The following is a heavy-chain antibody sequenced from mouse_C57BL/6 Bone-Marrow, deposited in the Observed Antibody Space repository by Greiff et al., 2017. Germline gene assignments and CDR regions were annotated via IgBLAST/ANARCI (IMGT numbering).Heavy chain of an antibody. D-gene: IGHD2-2*01. Sequence: QVQLQQPGAELVRPGSSVKLSCKASGYTFTSYWMDWVKQRPGQGLEWIGNIYPSDSETHYNQKFKDKATLTVEKSSSTAYMQLSSLTSEDSAVYYCAFYYGSDVWGTGTTVTVSA. CDR3: AFYYGSDV. CDR2: IYPSDSET. CDR1: GYTFTSYW. J-gene: IGHJ1*03. V-gene: IGHV1-61*01.